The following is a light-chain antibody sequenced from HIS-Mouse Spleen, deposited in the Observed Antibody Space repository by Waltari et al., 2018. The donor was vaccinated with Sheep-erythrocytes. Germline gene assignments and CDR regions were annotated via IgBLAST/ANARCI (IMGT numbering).Light chain of an antibody. CDR3: SLYTSSSTLV. V-gene: IGLV2-18*01. Sequence: QSALTQPPSVSGSPGPSVTLPCTGTSSDVGRYNRVSWYQQPPGTAPKLMIYEVSNRPSGVPDRFSGSKSGNTASLTISGLQAEDEADYYCSLYTSSSTLVFGGGTKLTVL. J-gene: IGLJ2*01. CDR1: SSDVGRYNR. CDR2: EVS.